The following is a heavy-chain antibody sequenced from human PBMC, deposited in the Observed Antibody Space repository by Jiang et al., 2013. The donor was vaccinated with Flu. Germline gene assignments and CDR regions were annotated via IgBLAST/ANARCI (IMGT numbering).Heavy chain of an antibody. CDR1: GGSFGTYY. Sequence: GPGLVKPSETLSLTCTVSGGSFGTYYWSWLRLSAGKGLEWIGYISYGGSTHYSASLKSRVTVSVDTSKNQFSLKLSSVTAADTAVYYCARGPYYYGSGSYSTRCYYGMDVWG. J-gene: IGHJ6*01. CDR3: ARGPYYYGSGSYSTRCYYGMDV. V-gene: IGHV4-59*01. CDR2: ISYGGST. D-gene: IGHD3-10*01.